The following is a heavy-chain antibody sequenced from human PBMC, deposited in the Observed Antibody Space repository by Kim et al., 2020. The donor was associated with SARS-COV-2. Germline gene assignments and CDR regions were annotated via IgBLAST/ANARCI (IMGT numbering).Heavy chain of an antibody. CDR2: IYYSGST. J-gene: IGHJ4*02. Sequence: SETLSLTCTVSGGSISSGGYYWSWIRQHPGKGLEWIGYIYYSGSTYYNPSLKSRVTISVDTSKNQFSLKLSSVTAADTAVYYCARVSSPGVLLWFGEDRANRENLGYFDYWGQGTLVTVSS. CDR1: GGSISSGGYY. CDR3: ARVSSPGVLLWFGEDRANRENLGYFDY. V-gene: IGHV4-31*03. D-gene: IGHD3-10*01.